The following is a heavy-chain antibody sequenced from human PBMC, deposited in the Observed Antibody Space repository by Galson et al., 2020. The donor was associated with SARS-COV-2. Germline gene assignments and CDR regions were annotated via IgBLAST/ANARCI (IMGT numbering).Heavy chain of an antibody. V-gene: IGHV1-69*10. CDR2: IIPNLGIA. CDR3: AREVLRFLEWLPFENYYYYYMDV. Sequence: SVKVSCKASGGTFSSYAISWVRQAPGQGLEWMGGIIPNLGIANYAQQFQDRVTITSDKSTSTAYMELSSLRSEDTAVYYCAREVLRFLEWLPFENYYYYYMDVWGKGTTVTVSS. D-gene: IGHD3-3*01. CDR1: GGTFSSYA. J-gene: IGHJ6*03.